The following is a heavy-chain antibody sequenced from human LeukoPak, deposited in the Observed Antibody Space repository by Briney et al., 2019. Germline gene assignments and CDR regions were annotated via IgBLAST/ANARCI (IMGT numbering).Heavy chain of an antibody. Sequence: SETLSLTCAVYGGSFSGYYWSWIRQPPGKGLEWIGEINHSGSTNYNPSLKSRVTISVDTSKNQFSLQLNSVTPEDTAVYYCARDPAGARPLYFDYWGQGTLVTVSS. CDR3: ARDPAGARPLYFDY. V-gene: IGHV4-34*01. CDR1: GGSFSGYY. D-gene: IGHD7-27*01. J-gene: IGHJ4*02. CDR2: INHSGST.